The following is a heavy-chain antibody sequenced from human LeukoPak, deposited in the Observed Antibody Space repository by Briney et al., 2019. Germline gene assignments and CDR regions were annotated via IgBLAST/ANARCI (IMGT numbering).Heavy chain of an antibody. CDR1: GFTFDDYA. CDR2: ISGSGGST. Sequence: GRSLRLSCAASGFTFDDYAMHWVRQAPGKGLEWVSAISGSGGSTYYADSVKGRFTISRDNSKNTLYLQMNSLRAEDTAVYYCAKEDAGSYGSFDYWGQGTLVTVSS. CDR3: AKEDAGSYGSFDY. V-gene: IGHV3-23*01. D-gene: IGHD1-26*01. J-gene: IGHJ4*02.